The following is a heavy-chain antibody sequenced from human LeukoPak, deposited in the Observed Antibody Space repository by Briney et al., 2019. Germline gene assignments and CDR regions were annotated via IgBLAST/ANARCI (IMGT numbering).Heavy chain of an antibody. CDR3: ARGLGIAAAGRLFDY. CDR2: IYHSGST. D-gene: IGHD6-13*01. Sequence: SETLSLTCTVSGGSISSYYWSWIRQPPGKGLEWIGEIYHSGSTNYNPSLKSRVTISVDKSKNQFSLKLSSVTAADTAVYYCARGLGIAAAGRLFDYWGQGTLVTVSS. V-gene: IGHV4-59*12. CDR1: GGSISSYY. J-gene: IGHJ4*02.